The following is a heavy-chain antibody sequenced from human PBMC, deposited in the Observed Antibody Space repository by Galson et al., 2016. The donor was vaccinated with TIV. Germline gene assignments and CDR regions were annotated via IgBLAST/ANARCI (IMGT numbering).Heavy chain of an antibody. V-gene: IGHV1-46*03. Sequence: SVKVSCKAPGDTFTNYYIHWVRQAPGQGLKWMGVIKPSSGSTSYAPELRGRVTLTADTSTTTIYLGLSSLRSEDTALYYCSREARQLGYFDLWGRGTLVTVSS. CDR2: IKPSSGST. CDR1: GDTFTNYY. J-gene: IGHJ2*01. CDR3: SREARQLGYFDL. D-gene: IGHD1-1*01.